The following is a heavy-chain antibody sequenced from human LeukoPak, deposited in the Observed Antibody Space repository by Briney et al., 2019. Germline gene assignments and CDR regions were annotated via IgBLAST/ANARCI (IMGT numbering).Heavy chain of an antibody. Sequence: ASVKVSCKASGYTFTSYGISWVRQAPGQGLEWMGWISAYNGNTNYAQKLQGRVTMTTDTSTSTAYMELRSLRSDDTAVYYCVREFSYYGSGSYYNADFDYWGQGTLVTVSS. CDR2: ISAYNGNT. CDR3: VREFSYYGSGSYYNADFDY. D-gene: IGHD3-10*01. J-gene: IGHJ4*02. V-gene: IGHV1-18*01. CDR1: GYTFTSYG.